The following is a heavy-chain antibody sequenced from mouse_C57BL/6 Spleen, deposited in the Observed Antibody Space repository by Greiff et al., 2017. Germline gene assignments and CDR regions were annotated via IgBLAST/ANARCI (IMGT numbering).Heavy chain of an antibody. Sequence: EVNVVESGGGLVKPGGSLKLSCAASGFTFSDYGMHWVRQAPEKGLEWVAYISSGSSTIYYADTVKGRFTISRDNAKNTLFLQMTSLRSEDTAMYYCAGYYYGSSYYFDYWGQGTTLTVSS. V-gene: IGHV5-17*01. CDR2: ISSGSSTI. J-gene: IGHJ2*01. CDR1: GFTFSDYG. D-gene: IGHD1-1*01. CDR3: AGYYYGSSYYFDY.